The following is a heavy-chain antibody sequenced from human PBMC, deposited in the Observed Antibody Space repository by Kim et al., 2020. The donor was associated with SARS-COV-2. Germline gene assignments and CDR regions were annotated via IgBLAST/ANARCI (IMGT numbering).Heavy chain of an antibody. CDR3: AKDVSSRYGSGTITDY. CDR1: GFTFSSYA. Sequence: GGSLRLSCAASGFTFSSYAMSWVRQAPGKGLEWVSAISGSGGSTYYADSVKGRFTISRDNSKNTLYLQMNSLRAEDTAVYYCAKDVSSRYGSGTITDYWGQGTLVTVSS. D-gene: IGHD3-10*01. V-gene: IGHV3-23*01. CDR2: ISGSGGST. J-gene: IGHJ4*02.